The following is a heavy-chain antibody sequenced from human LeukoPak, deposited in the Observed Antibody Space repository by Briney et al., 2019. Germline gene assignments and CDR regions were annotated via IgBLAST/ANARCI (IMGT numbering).Heavy chain of an antibody. CDR2: FNHSGST. CDR3: ARGHSPVTTKVSYFQH. Sequence: SETLSLTCAVYGGSFSGYYWSWIRQPPGKGLEWIGEFNHSGSTNYNPSLKSRVTILVDTSKNQFSLKLSSVTAAGTAVYYCARGHSPVTTKVSYFQHWGQGTLVTVSS. CDR1: GGSFSGYY. J-gene: IGHJ1*01. V-gene: IGHV4-34*01. D-gene: IGHD4-17*01.